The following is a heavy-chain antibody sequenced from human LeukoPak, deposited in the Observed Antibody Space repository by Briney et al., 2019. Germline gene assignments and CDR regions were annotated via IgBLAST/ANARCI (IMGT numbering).Heavy chain of an antibody. CDR2: IYTSGST. D-gene: IGHD3-3*01. V-gene: IGHV4-4*07. Sequence: SETLSLTCTVSGGSISSYYWSWIRQPAGKGLEWIGRIYTSGSTNYNPSLKSRVTMSVDTSKNQFSLKLSSVTAADTAVYYCAGDGRSAGYQNFDYWGQGTLVTVSS. J-gene: IGHJ4*02. CDR3: AGDGRSAGYQNFDY. CDR1: GGSISSYY.